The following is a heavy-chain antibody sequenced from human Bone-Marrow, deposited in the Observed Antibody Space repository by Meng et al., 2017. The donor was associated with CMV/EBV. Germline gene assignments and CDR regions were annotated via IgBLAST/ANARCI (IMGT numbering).Heavy chain of an antibody. Sequence: SETLSLTCFVSGGSINMGSHHWAWVCQTPGKGLEWIGSLSYSGRSFYDPSLGRRATISVDTSDNQFFLELTSVSDADTAVYSCARDYIGAAGQGRRFSSMDVPVAIPPRRYGLDVWGQGIRVTVSS. V-gene: IGHV4-39*07. CDR2: LSYSGRS. D-gene: IGHD6-13*01. CDR3: ARDYIGAAGQGRRFSSMDVPVAIPPRRYGLDV. CDR1: GGSINMGSHH. J-gene: IGHJ6*02.